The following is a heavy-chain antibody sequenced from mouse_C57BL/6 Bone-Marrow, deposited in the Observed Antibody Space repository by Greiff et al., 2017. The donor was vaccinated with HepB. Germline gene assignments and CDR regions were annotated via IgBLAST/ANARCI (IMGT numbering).Heavy chain of an antibody. J-gene: IGHJ4*01. CDR1: GFTFNTYA. V-gene: IGHV10-3*01. D-gene: IGHD1-1*01. CDR2: IRSKSSNYAT. Sequence: EVKLVESGGGLVQPKGSLKLSCAASGFTFNTYAMHWVRQAPGKGLEWVASIRSKSSNYATYYADSVKDRFTISRDDSQSMLYLQMNNLKTEDTAMYYCVRDITQYYAMDYWGQGTSVTVSS. CDR3: VRDITQYYAMDY.